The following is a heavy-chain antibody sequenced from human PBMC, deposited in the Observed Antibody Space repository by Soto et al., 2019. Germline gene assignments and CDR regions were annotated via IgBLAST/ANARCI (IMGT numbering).Heavy chain of an antibody. CDR2: VYNSGST. V-gene: IGHV4-59*07. D-gene: IGHD6-13*01. CDR3: ARYRREAVAGYTLDN. J-gene: IGHJ4*02. Sequence: TLSLTCTVSGGSISSNYWTWIRQPPGKGLEWIGYVYNSGSTNYNPSLKSRVTISEDTSKSQFSLKVNSMTAADTAVYYCARYRREAVAGYTLDNWGQGILVTVS. CDR1: GGSISSNY.